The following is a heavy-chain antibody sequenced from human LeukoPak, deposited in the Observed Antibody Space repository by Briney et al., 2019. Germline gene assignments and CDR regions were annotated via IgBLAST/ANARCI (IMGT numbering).Heavy chain of an antibody. CDR2: ITPNSGGT. V-gene: IGHV1-2*02. D-gene: IGHD3-10*01. CDR1: GYTFTGQY. J-gene: IGHJ3*02. CDR3: ARGGYYYGSGSYYGLMLFDI. Sequence: ASVKVSCKASGYTFTGQYLHWVRQAPGQGLEWMGWITPNSGGTNYAQKFQGRVTMTRDTSISTAYMELSRLRSDDTAVYYCARGGYYYGSGSYYGLMLFDIWGQGTMVTVSS.